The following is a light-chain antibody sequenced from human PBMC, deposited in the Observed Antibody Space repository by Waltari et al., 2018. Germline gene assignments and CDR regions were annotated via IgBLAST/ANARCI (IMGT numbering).Light chain of an antibody. CDR3: QSYDNSLSGSGV. CDR2: GTG. J-gene: IGLJ3*02. CDR1: SSNIGAGYD. Sequence: QSILTQPPSVSGAPGQRVTISCTGSSSNIGAGYDVHWYQQLPGTAPRLLIYGTGNRPAGVPDRFSGSKCGTSASLDITGLQAEDEADYYCQSYDNSLSGSGVFGGGTKLTVL. V-gene: IGLV1-40*01.